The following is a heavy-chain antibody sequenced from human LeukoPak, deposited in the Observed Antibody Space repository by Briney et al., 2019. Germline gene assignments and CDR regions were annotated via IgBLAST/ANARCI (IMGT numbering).Heavy chain of an antibody. J-gene: IGHJ3*02. CDR1: GGSISPYY. Sequence: SETLSLTCTVSGGSISPYYWSWLRQPPGKGLEWVGYISYSGSTKNNPSLKSRVTISVDTSKNQFSLKLTSETAADTAVYYCAKEGAESFPDAFDIWGQGTMITVSS. CDR2: ISYSGST. V-gene: IGHV4-59*01. CDR3: AKEGAESFPDAFDI. D-gene: IGHD3-10*01.